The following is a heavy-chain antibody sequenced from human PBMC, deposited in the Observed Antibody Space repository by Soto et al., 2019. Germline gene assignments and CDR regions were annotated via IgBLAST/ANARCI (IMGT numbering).Heavy chain of an antibody. D-gene: IGHD1-1*01. CDR1: GGTFSSYA. CDR2: IIPIFGTA. Sequence: QVQLVQSGAEVKKPGSSVKVSCKASGGTFSSYAISWVRQAPGQGLEWMGGIIPIFGTANYAQKFQGRVTITADNSTSTAYLELSSLRSEDTAVYYWASSRGGWYKGRFDYWGQGTLVTVSS. CDR3: ASSRGGWYKGRFDY. J-gene: IGHJ4*02. V-gene: IGHV1-69*06.